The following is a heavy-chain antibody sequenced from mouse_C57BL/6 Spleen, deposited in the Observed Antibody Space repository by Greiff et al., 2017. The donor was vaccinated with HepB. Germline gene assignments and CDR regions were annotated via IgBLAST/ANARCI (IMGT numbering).Heavy chain of an antibody. D-gene: IGHD2-2*01. V-gene: IGHV1-50*01. J-gene: IGHJ2*01. CDR3: ARNIYYGYDYFDY. CDR2: IDPSDSYT. CDR1: GYTFTSYW. Sequence: QVQLQQPGAELVKPGASVKLSCKASGYTFTSYWMQWVKQRPGQGLEWIGEIDPSDSYTNYNQKFKGKATLTVDTSSSTAYMQLSSLTSEDSAVYYCARNIYYGYDYFDYWGQGTTLTVSS.